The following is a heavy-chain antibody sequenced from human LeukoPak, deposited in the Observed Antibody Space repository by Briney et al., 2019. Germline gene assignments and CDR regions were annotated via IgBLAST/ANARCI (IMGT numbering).Heavy chain of an antibody. D-gene: IGHD4-17*01. Sequence: GASVKVSCKASGYTFTSYYMHWVRQAPGQGLEWMGLINPTGGSTGYAQKFQGRVTMTRDMSTSTDYMELSSLRSEDTAVYYCARGDYGDFHWYFDLWGRGTLVTVSS. V-gene: IGHV1-46*01. J-gene: IGHJ2*01. CDR2: INPTGGST. CDR3: ARGDYGDFHWYFDL. CDR1: GYTFTSYY.